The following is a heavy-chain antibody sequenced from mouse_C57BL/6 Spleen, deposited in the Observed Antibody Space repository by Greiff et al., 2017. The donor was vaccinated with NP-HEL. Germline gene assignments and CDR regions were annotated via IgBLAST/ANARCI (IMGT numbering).Heavy chain of an antibody. CDR1: GFTFSSYG. CDR2: ISSGGSYT. D-gene: IGHD4-1*01. V-gene: IGHV5-6*01. CDR3: ARHLTGSFDY. Sequence: EVMLVESGGDLVKPGGSLKLSCAASGFTFSSYGMSWVRQTPDKRLEWVATISSGGSYTYYPDSVKGRFTIARDNAKNTLYLQMSSLKSEDTAMDYCARHLTGSFDYWGQGTTLTVSS. J-gene: IGHJ2*01.